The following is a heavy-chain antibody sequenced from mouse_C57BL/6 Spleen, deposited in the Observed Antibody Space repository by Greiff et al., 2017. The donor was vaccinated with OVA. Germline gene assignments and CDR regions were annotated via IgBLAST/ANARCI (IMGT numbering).Heavy chain of an antibody. V-gene: IGHV5-4*03. CDR3: ARNGRYYSMDY. J-gene: IGHJ4*01. Sequence: EVMLVESGGGLVKPGGSLKLSCAASGFTFSSYAMSWVRQTPEKRLEWVATISDGGSYTYYPDNVKGRFTISRDNAKNNLYLQMSHLKSEDTAMYYCARNGRYYSMDYWGQGTSVTVSS. CDR2: ISDGGSYT. CDR1: GFTFSSYA.